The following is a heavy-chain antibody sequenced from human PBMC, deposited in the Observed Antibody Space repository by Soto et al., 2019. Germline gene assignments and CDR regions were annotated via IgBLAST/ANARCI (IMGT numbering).Heavy chain of an antibody. CDR1: GYTFTVYY. CDR2: INPNSGGT. CDR3: AREGPNSGYDSHGMDV. Sequence: ASVXVSCKASGYTFTVYYVDWVRQAPGQGLEWMGWINPNSGGTNYAQKFQGWVTMTRDTSISTAYMELSRLRSDDTAVYYCAREGPNSGYDSHGMDVWGQGTTVTVSS. J-gene: IGHJ6*02. V-gene: IGHV1-2*04. D-gene: IGHD5-12*01.